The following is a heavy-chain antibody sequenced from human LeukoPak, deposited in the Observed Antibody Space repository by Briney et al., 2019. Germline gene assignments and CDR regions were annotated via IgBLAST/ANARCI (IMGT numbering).Heavy chain of an antibody. CDR1: GFTFNSYA. CDR3: ARRGAVGNDFDI. D-gene: IGHD6-19*01. CDR2: ISYDGTNK. V-gene: IGHV3-30-3*01. Sequence: PGGSLRLSCAASGFTFNSYAMHWVRQAPGKGLEWVAVISYDGTNKYSADSVKGRITISRDNSKNTLYLQMSSLRAEDTAVYYCARRGAVGNDFDIWGQGTMVTVSS. J-gene: IGHJ3*02.